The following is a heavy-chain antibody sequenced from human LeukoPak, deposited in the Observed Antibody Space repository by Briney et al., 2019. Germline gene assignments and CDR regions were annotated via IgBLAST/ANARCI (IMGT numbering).Heavy chain of an antibody. D-gene: IGHD3-22*01. CDR2: IYHSGST. V-gene: IGHV4-39*07. Sequence: SETLSLTCTVSGGSISSSSYYWGWIRQPPGKGLEWIGTIYHSGSTYYHSSLKGRVTISVDTSKNQFSLKFNSVTAADTAVYYCARVGIVLVTGSNWVDPWGQGTLVTVSS. CDR1: GGSISSSSYY. CDR3: ARVGIVLVTGSNWVDP. J-gene: IGHJ5*02.